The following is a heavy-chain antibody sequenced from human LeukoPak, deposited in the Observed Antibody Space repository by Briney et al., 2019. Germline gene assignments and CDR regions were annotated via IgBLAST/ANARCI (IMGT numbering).Heavy chain of an antibody. J-gene: IGHJ4*02. CDR1: GFTFSSYA. V-gene: IGHV3-23*01. CDR3: ARDQRYRYYYDSGVAFDY. D-gene: IGHD3-22*01. Sequence: PGGSLRLSCAASGFTFSSYAMSWVRQAPGKGLEWVSAISGSGGSTYYADSVKGRFTISRDNAKNSLYLQMNSLRDEDTAVYYCARDQRYRYYYDSGVAFDYWGQGTLVTVSS. CDR2: ISGSGGST.